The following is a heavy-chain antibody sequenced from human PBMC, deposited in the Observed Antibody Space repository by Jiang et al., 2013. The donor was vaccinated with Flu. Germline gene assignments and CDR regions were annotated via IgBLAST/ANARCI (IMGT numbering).Heavy chain of an antibody. J-gene: IGHJ5*02. CDR1: GGSISSGGYY. CDR2: IYYSGST. V-gene: IGHV4-31*03. Sequence: GPGLVKPSQTLSLTCTVSGGSISSGGYYWSWIRQHPGKGLEWIGYIYYSGSTYYNPSLKSRVTISVDTSKSQFSLKLSSVTAADTAVYYCAREKLGRAGIAAADGSLNWFDPWGQGTLVTVSS. D-gene: IGHD6-13*01. CDR3: AREKLGRAGIAAADGSLNWFDP.